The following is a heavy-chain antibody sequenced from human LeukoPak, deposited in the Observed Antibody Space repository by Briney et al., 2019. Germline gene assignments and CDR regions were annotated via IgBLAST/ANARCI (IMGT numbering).Heavy chain of an antibody. CDR1: GFTFDVYA. CDR3: AKEVWFGESYYYYGMDV. J-gene: IGHJ6*02. CDR2: ISGDGGST. Sequence: GGSQRLSCAASGFTFDVYAMHWVRQAPGEGLECVTLISGDGGSTYYADSVKGRFTISRDNSKNSLYLQMNSLRTEDTALYYCAKEVWFGESYYYYGMDVWGQGTTATVSS. D-gene: IGHD3-10*01. V-gene: IGHV3-43*02.